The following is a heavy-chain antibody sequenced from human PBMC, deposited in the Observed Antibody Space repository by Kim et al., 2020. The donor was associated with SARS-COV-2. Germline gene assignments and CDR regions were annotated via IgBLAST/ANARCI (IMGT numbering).Heavy chain of an antibody. CDR1: GYTFTGYY. CDR3: ARDEEGDPDWYFDL. Sequence: ASVKVSCKASGYTFTGYYMHWVRQAPGQGLEWMGWINPNSGGTNYAQKFQGRVTMTRDTSISTAYMELSRLRSDDTAVYYCARDEEGDPDWYFDLWGRGTLVTVSS. J-gene: IGHJ2*01. V-gene: IGHV1-2*02. CDR2: INPNSGGT.